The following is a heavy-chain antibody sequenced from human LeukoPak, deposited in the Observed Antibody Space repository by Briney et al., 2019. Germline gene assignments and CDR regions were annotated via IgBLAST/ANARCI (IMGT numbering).Heavy chain of an antibody. V-gene: IGHV4-59*12. CDR2: IFHSGST. CDR1: GGSISSYY. J-gene: IGHJ4*02. D-gene: IGHD6-19*01. Sequence: SETLSLTCTVSGGSISSYYWSWIRQPPGKGLEWIGEIFHSGSTNYNPSLKSRVTISVDKSKNHLSLNLTSVTAADTAIYYCARDPGAHTDSGNWGQGTLVTVSS. CDR3: ARDPGAHTDSGN.